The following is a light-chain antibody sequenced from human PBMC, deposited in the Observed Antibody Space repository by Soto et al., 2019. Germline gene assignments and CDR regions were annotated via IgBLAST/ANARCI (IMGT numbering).Light chain of an antibody. V-gene: IGLV7-46*01. Sequence: QAVVTQEPSLTVSPGGTVTLTCDSSTGAVTSGHYSYWLQQKPGQAPRTLIYDTYNRHSWTPDRFSGSLLGGKAALTLAGAQPEDEADYYCLLFYAGYMVFGGGTKLTVL. J-gene: IGLJ3*02. CDR1: TGAVTSGHY. CDR2: DTY. CDR3: LLFYAGYMV.